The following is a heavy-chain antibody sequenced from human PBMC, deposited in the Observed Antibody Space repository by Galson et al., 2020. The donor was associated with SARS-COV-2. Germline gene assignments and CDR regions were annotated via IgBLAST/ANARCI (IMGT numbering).Heavy chain of an antibody. D-gene: IGHD4-17*01. V-gene: IGHV4-59*01. Sequence: SQTLSLTCTVSGGSISRYYWSWIRQPPGKGLEWIGYISYSGSTSYNPSLRSRVTISVDLSKNQLSLKVTSVTAADTAVYYCARDPAPLYGDNYYYGMDVWGRGTTVTVSS. CDR1: GGSISRYY. J-gene: IGHJ6*02. CDR3: ARDPAPLYGDNYYYGMDV. CDR2: ISYSGST.